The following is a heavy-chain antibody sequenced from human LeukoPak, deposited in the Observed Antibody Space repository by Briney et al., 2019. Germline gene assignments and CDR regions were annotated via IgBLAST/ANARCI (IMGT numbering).Heavy chain of an antibody. Sequence: PGGSLRLSCAASRFTFSSYGMHWVRQAPGKGLEWVAVIWYDGRNRHYADSVKGRFTISRDNSKNTLYLQMNSLRAEDTVLYYCARDRCSHGVCYKDYWGQGTLVTVSS. CDR3: ARDRCSHGVCYKDY. CDR2: IWYDGRNR. J-gene: IGHJ4*02. D-gene: IGHD2-8*01. V-gene: IGHV3-33*01. CDR1: RFTFSSYG.